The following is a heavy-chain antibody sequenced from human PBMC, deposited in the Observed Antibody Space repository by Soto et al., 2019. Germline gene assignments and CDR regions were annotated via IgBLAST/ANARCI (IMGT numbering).Heavy chain of an antibody. CDR2: IYYSGST. CDR3: ARSYGRY. CDR1: GGSISSYY. V-gene: IGHV4-59*01. J-gene: IGHJ4*02. Sequence: SETLSLTCTVSGGSISSYYWSWIRQPPGKGLEWIGYIYYSGSTNYNPSLKSRVTISVDTSKNQFSLKLSSVTAADTAVYYCARSYGRYWGQGTLVNVS. D-gene: IGHD3-10*01.